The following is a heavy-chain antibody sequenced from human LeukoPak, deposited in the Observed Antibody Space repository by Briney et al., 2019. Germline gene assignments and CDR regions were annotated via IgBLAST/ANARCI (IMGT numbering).Heavy chain of an antibody. Sequence: GGSLRLSCAASGFTFSNYWMHWVRQAPGKGLVWVSRIYRDGTGTVYAGSVKGRFTISRDNAKNTLYLQMNSLRVEDTAVYYCTRAPPSSGYSYHFDIWGQGTMVTVSS. D-gene: IGHD5-18*01. V-gene: IGHV3-74*01. J-gene: IGHJ3*02. CDR2: IYRDGTGT. CDR1: GFTFSNYW. CDR3: TRAPPSSGYSYHFDI.